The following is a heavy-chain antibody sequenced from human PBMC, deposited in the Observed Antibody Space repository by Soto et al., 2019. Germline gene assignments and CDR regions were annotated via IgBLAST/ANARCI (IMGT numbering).Heavy chain of an antibody. CDR1: GYGFTTYG. D-gene: IGHD1-1*01. CDR2: ISAHNGNT. CDR3: ARGGYGDY. V-gene: IGHV1-18*01. Sequence: QVHLVQSGAEVKKPGASVKVSCKGSGYGFTTYGITWVRQAPGQGLEWMAWISAHNGNTNYAQKLPVRVTVTRDTSAGTAYMGLRSLGSDGTGVYFCARGGYGDYWGQGALVTVSS. J-gene: IGHJ4*02.